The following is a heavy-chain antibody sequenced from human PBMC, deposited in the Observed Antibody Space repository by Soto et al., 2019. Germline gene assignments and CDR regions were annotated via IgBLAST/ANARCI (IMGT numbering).Heavy chain of an antibody. CDR1: GDSVSSNSAA. CDR2: TYSRFTWYN. CDR3: AGASALELYYMDA. Sequence: PSQTLSLTSVISGDSVSSNSAAWNWIRQSPSRRLEWLGRTYSRFTWYNDYAVSVRSRITVNADTSKKHCSLHLNSVTPEDTAVYYCAGASALELYYMDAWDEGTAVTVSS. D-gene: IGHD1-26*01. V-gene: IGHV6-1*01. J-gene: IGHJ6*03.